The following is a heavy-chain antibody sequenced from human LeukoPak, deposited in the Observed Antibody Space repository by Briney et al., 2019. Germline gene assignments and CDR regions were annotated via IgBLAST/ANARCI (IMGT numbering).Heavy chain of an antibody. Sequence: PGGSLRLSCAASGFTVSSNYMTWVRQAPGKGLEWVSVIYSGGSTYYADSVKGRFTISRDNSKNTLYLQMNSLRAEDTAVYYCARGYYDGSGDYSQYYFDYWGQGTLVTVSS. CDR1: GFTVSSNY. V-gene: IGHV3-66*01. CDR3: ARGYYDGSGDYSQYYFDY. D-gene: IGHD3-22*01. CDR2: IYSGGST. J-gene: IGHJ4*02.